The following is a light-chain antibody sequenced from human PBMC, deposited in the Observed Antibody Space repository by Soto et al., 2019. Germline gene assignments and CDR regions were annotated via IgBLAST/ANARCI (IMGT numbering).Light chain of an antibody. V-gene: IGKV2-30*01. J-gene: IGKJ1*01. CDR3: MQGTHWPPT. CDR2: KVS. CDR1: QSLVYSDGHTY. Sequence: DVVMTQSPLSLPVTLGQPASISCRSSQSLVYSDGHTYLNWFQQRPGQSPRRLIYKVSNRDFGVPDRFSGGGTGTDFTLKISRVEAEDVAVYYCMQGTHWPPTFGQGTNVDIK.